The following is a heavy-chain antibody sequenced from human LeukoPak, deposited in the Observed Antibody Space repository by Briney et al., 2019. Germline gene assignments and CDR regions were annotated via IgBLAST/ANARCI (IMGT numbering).Heavy chain of an antibody. CDR2: IDPNSGGT. CDR1: GYTFTGYY. J-gene: IGHJ4*02. V-gene: IGHV1-2*02. CDR3: ARDHETHLYLDY. Sequence: ASVKVSCKASGYTFTGYYMHWVRQAPGQGPEWMGWIDPNSGGTNYAQRFKGRVTMSRDASITTIYMELSRLTSDDTAVYYCARDHETHLYLDYWGQGTLITVSS.